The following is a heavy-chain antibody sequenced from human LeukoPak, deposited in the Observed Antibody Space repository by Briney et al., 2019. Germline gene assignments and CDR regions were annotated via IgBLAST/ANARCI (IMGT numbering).Heavy chain of an antibody. CDR3: ARLRSCSWPDY. V-gene: IGHV3-30*07. D-gene: IGHD6-13*01. CDR2: ISYDGSNK. Sequence: GGSLRLSCAASGFTFSSYAMHWVRQAPGKGLEWVAVISYDGSNKYYADSVKGRFTISRDNSKNTLYLQMNSLRAGDTAVYYCARLRSCSWPDYWGQGTLVTVSS. CDR1: GFTFSSYA. J-gene: IGHJ4*02.